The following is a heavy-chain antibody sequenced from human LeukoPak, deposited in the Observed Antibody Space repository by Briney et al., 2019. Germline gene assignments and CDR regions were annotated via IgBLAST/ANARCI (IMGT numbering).Heavy chain of an antibody. CDR1: GYTFSSYG. CDR2: ISGLDGYT. V-gene: IGHV1-18*01. Sequence: ASVKVSCKASGYTFSSYGLSWVRQAPGQGLEWMGWISGLDGYTNYAQKFQGRVTMTTDTSTSRVYMELRSLRSDDTAFYYCARNRGDILALYAFDVWGQGTMVTVSS. J-gene: IGHJ3*01. D-gene: IGHD3-9*01. CDR3: ARNRGDILALYAFDV.